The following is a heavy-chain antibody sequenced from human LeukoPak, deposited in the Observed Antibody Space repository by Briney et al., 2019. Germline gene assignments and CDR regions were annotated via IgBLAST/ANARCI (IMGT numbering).Heavy chain of an antibody. CDR2: IWYDGSNK. D-gene: IGHD3-10*01. CDR3: ARDSPARGNDY. Sequence: PGASLTPSRAASGFTFSSYGMRWVSQAPGKWLEWVAFIWYDGSNKNYTHSVKRRFTNSRDNSKNTLYLQMNSLRAEDTAVYYCARDSPARGNDYWGQGTLVTVSS. J-gene: IGHJ4*02. V-gene: IGHV3-33*01. CDR1: GFTFSSYG.